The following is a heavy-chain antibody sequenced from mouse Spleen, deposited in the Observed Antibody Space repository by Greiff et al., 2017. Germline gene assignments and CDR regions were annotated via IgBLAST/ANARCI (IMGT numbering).Heavy chain of an antibody. CDR2: IYPRDGST. D-gene: IGHD1-1*01. CDR3: ARWGLLLRSAWFAY. V-gene: IGHV1-78*01. J-gene: IGHJ3*01. Sequence: QVQLQQSGPDLVKPGASVKISCKVSGYTFTDHTIHWMKQRPEQGLEWIGYIYPRDGSTKYNEKFKGKATLTADKSSSTAYMQLNSLTSEDSAVYFCARWGLLLRSAWFAYWGQGTLVTVSA. CDR1: GYTFTDHT.